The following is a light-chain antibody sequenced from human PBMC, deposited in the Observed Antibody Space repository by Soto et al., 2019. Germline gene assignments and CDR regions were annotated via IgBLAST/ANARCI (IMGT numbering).Light chain of an antibody. CDR3: HPYNSYSPT. CDR1: QGISSY. J-gene: IGKJ1*01. Sequence: VIWRTHSPSLLSASTGDRVTISCRMSQGISSYLAWYQQKPGKAPELLIYAASTLQSGVPSRFSGSRSGQALTLTITSLQPDDFATYYRHPYNSYSPTLGRGTTA. V-gene: IGKV1D-8*03. CDR2: AAS.